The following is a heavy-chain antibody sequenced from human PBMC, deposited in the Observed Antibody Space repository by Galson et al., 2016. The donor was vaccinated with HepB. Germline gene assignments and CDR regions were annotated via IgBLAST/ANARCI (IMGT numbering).Heavy chain of an antibody. CDR3: ARQVVPSLFDQ. CDR2: INPGDSDT. Sequence: QSGAEVKKPGESLKISCKASGYIFTSYWIGWVRQMPGKGLEWMTIINPGDSDTRYSPSLQGQVTISADKSITTAYLKWSSLKASDTAMYYCARQVVPSLFDQWGQGTLVTVSS. CDR1: GYIFTSYW. D-gene: IGHD2-21*01. V-gene: IGHV5-51*01. J-gene: IGHJ4*02.